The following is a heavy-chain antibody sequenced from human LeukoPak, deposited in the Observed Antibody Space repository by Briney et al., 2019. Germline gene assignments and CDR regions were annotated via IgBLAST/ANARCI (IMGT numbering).Heavy chain of an antibody. D-gene: IGHD6-19*01. V-gene: IGHV1-69*13. CDR3: ARVRGIAVAGRGYFDY. Sequence: SVKVSCKASGGTFSSYAISWVRQAPGQGLEWMGGIIPIFGTANYAQKFQGRVTITADESTSTAYMELSSLRSENTAVYYCARVRGIAVAGRGYFDYWGQGTLVTVSS. CDR2: IIPIFGTA. J-gene: IGHJ4*02. CDR1: GGTFSSYA.